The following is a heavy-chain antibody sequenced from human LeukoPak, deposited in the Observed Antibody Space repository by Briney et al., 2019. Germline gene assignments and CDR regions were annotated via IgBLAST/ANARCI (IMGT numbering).Heavy chain of an antibody. Sequence: GRSLRLSCAASGFIFDDYAMHWVRQAPGEGLEWVSTINWNSGTLAYADSVKGRFTISRDNAKNSLYLQMNSLRTEDTALYYCARGLGGDQGYFDLWGRGTLATVSS. CDR2: INWNSGTL. V-gene: IGHV3-9*01. J-gene: IGHJ2*01. CDR3: ARGLGGDQGYFDL. D-gene: IGHD3-10*01. CDR1: GFIFDDYA.